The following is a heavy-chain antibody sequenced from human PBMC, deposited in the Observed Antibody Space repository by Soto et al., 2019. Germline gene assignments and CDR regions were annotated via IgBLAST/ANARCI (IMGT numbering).Heavy chain of an antibody. Sequence: QVQLVQSGAEVKKPGASVKVSCKSSGFTFSSYGFTWVRQAPGQGLDWMGWISAYNLNTLYSQQFKGLITMHTDTSPSTVYSELRRLRSEYMGFYYSARPMADAAQPSAFGNWGQGPLVSASS. CDR1: GFTFSSYG. CDR3: ARPMADAAQPSAFGN. V-gene: IGHV1-18*03. CDR2: ISAYNLNT. J-gene: IGHJ4*02. D-gene: IGHD3-10*01.